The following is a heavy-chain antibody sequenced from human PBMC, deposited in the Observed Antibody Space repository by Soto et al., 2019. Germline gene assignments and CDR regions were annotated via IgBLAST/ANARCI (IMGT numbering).Heavy chain of an antibody. CDR3: TGGPPNWGFDS. CDR2: MSPKTANT. J-gene: IGHJ5*01. D-gene: IGHD7-27*01. V-gene: IGHV1-8*01. Sequence: ASVKVSCKASGYTFTSYDINRVRQTAGQGLEWMGWMSPKTANTGYAQKFQDRVTMTRSTSISTAYMELSSLTSEDTAVYYCTGGPPNWGFDSWGQGTPVTVSS. CDR1: GYTFTSYD.